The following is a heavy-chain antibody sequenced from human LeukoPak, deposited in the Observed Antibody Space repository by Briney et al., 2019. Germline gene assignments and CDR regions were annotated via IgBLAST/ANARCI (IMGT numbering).Heavy chain of an antibody. D-gene: IGHD1-7*01. CDR3: ARAPRTTRVYFDY. CDR2: ISSSSYI. Sequence: GGSLRLSCAASGFTFSSYSMNWVRQAPGKGLEWVSSISSSSYIYYADSVKGRFTISRDNAKNSLYLQMNSLRAEDTAVYYCARAPRTTRVYFDYWGQGTLVTVSS. J-gene: IGHJ4*02. V-gene: IGHV3-21*01. CDR1: GFTFSSYS.